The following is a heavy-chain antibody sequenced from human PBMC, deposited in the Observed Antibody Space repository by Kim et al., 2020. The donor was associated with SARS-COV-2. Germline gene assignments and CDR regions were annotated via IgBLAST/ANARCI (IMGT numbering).Heavy chain of an antibody. CDR2: IYYSGST. J-gene: IGHJ4*02. Sequence: SETLSLTCTVSGGSISSGGYYWSWIRQHPGKGLEWIGYIYYSGSTYYNPSLKSRVTISVDTSKNQFSLKLSSVTAADTAVYYCASRYSGYGGVNYWGQGTLVTVSS. V-gene: IGHV4-31*03. D-gene: IGHD5-12*01. CDR1: GGSISSGGYY. CDR3: ASRYSGYGGVNY.